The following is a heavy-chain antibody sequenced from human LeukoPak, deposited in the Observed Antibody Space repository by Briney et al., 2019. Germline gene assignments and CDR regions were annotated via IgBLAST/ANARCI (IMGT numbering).Heavy chain of an antibody. CDR1: GFSLSSYW. CDR2: INSDGSST. CDR3: AKDWGSYDSSGYYFDY. J-gene: IGHJ4*02. V-gene: IGHV3-74*01. D-gene: IGHD3-22*01. Sequence: GGSLRLSCVASGFSLSSYWMHWVRQTPGKGPVWVSRINSDGSSTSYADSAKGRFTISRDNAKNTLYLQMNYLRAEDTAVYYCAKDWGSYDSSGYYFDYWGQGTLVTVSS.